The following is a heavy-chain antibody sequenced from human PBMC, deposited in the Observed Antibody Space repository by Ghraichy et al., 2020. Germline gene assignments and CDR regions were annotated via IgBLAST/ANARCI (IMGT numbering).Heavy chain of an antibody. D-gene: IGHD6-13*01. J-gene: IGHJ4*02. CDR2: IYYSGST. CDR1: GGSISSYY. V-gene: IGHV4-59*01. CDR3: ARVPRSSSFTYFDY. Sequence: SETLSLTCTVSGGSISSYYWSWIRQPPGKGLEWIGYIYYSGSTNYNPSLKSRVTISVDTSKNQFSLKLSSVTAADTAVYYCARVPRSSSFTYFDYWGQGTLVTVSS.